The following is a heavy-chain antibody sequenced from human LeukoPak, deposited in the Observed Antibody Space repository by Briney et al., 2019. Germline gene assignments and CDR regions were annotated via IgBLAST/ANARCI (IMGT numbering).Heavy chain of an antibody. J-gene: IGHJ1*01. D-gene: IGHD1-26*01. Sequence: GGSLRLSCAASGFTFSSYAMSWVRQAPGKGLEWVSAISGSGGSTYYADSVKGRFTTSRDNSKNTLYLQMNSLRAEDTAVYYCAKSDSGSYDDAEYFQHWGQGTLVTVSS. CDR2: ISGSGGST. V-gene: IGHV3-23*01. CDR1: GFTFSSYA. CDR3: AKSDSGSYDDAEYFQH.